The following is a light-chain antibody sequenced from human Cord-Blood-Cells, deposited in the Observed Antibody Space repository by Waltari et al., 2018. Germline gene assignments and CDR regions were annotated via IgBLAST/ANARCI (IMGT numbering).Light chain of an antibody. CDR3: QQYGSSPLT. Sequence: EIVLTQSPGTLSLSPGERATLSCRASQSVSSSYLAWYQQKPGQSPRLLIYGASSRATGIPYRFSGSGSGRDFTLTISRLEPEDFAVYYCQQYGSSPLTFGGGTKVEIK. J-gene: IGKJ4*01. V-gene: IGKV3-20*01. CDR2: GAS. CDR1: QSVSSSY.